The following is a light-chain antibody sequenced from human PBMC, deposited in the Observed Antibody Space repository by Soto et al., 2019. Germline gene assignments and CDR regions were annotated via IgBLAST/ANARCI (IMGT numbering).Light chain of an antibody. CDR1: QSVDSSY. V-gene: IGKV3-20*01. Sequence: EIVLTQSPGTLSLSPGERATLSCRASQSVDSSYFAWYQQKPGQAPRLLIYGAASRATGISDRFSGSGSGTDFSLTISRLDPEDSAVYYCQQYGRPPQTFGQGTKVEI. CDR3: QQYGRPPQT. CDR2: GAA. J-gene: IGKJ1*01.